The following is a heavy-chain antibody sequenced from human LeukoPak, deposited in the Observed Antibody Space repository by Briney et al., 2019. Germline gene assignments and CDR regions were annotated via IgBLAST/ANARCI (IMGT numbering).Heavy chain of an antibody. Sequence: GGSLRLSCAASGLTFSTYGMPWVRQAPGKGLEWVAVISPDGSKTDSLDSVKGRFTVARDNTNNTLYLQINSVKAEDTAVYFCAKNPISGPQKHYYYVL. CDR3: AKNPISGPQKHYYYVL. V-gene: IGHV3-30*18. J-gene: IGHJ6*01. CDR2: ISPDGSKT. D-gene: IGHD6-19*01. CDR1: GLTFSTYG.